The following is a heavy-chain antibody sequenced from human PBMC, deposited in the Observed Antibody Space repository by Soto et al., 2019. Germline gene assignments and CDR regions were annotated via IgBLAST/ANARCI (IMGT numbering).Heavy chain of an antibody. CDR3: ARVGTAITIFGVVPRGPFDY. D-gene: IGHD3-3*01. V-gene: IGHV1-18*01. Sequence: ASVKVSCKASGYTFTSYGISWVRQAPGQGLEWMGWISAYNGNTNYAQKLQGRVTMTTDTSTRTAYMELRSLRSDDTAVYYCARVGTAITIFGVVPRGPFDYWGQGTPVTVSS. J-gene: IGHJ4*02. CDR2: ISAYNGNT. CDR1: GYTFTSYG.